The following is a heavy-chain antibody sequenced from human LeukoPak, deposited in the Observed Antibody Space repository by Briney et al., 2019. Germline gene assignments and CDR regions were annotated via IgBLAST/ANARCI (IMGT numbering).Heavy chain of an antibody. V-gene: IGHV4-38-2*01. CDR3: ATWSGYPYYFDY. CDR2: IYHSGST. D-gene: IGHD3-3*01. CDR1: GYSISSGYY. Sequence: SETLSLTCAVSGYSISSGYYWGWIRQPPGKGLEWIGSIYHSGSTYYNPSLKSRVTISVDTSKNQFSLKLSSVTAADTAVYYCATWSGYPYYFDYSSQGTLVTVSS. J-gene: IGHJ4*02.